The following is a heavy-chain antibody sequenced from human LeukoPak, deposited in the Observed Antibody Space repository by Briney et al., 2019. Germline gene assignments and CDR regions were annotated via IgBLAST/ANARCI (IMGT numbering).Heavy chain of an antibody. D-gene: IGHD3-10*01. CDR3: AKGLGTGSVLARPLHY. Sequence: GGSLRLSCAASGFPFSTYDMHWVRQAPDKGLQWVAVISSDGYRTDYPDSVRGRFTISRDNFKNTVDLQKISVTAEDTAMYFCAKGLGTGSVLARPLHYWGQGTLVTVSS. CDR2: ISSDGYRT. CDR1: GFPFSTYD. V-gene: IGHV3-30*18. J-gene: IGHJ4*02.